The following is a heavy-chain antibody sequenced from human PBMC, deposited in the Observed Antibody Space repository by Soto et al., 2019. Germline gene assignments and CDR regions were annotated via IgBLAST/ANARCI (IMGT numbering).Heavy chain of an antibody. D-gene: IGHD3-3*01. CDR1: GFTFSSYA. V-gene: IGHV3-30*18. CDR2: ISYDGSNK. Sequence: GGSLRLSCAASGFTFSSYAMSWVRQAPGKGLEWVAVISYDGSNKYYADSVKGRFTISRDNSKNTLYLQMNSLRAEDTAVYYCAKENYDFWSGYYTGYGMDVWGQGTTVTVSS. CDR3: AKENYDFWSGYYTGYGMDV. J-gene: IGHJ6*02.